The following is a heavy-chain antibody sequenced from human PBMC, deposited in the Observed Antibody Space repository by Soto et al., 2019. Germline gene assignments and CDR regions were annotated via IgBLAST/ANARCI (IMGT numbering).Heavy chain of an antibody. D-gene: IGHD3-22*01. CDR2: IYYSGST. CDR1: GGSISSYY. CDR3: AKDPTSYDSSAQFDS. Sequence: SETLSLTCTVSGGSISSYYWSWIRQPPGKGLEWIGYIYYSGSTNYNPSLKSRVTISVDTSKNTLYLQMNSLRAEDTAVYYCAKDPTSYDSSAQFDSWGQGTLVTVSS. J-gene: IGHJ4*02. V-gene: IGHV4-59*12.